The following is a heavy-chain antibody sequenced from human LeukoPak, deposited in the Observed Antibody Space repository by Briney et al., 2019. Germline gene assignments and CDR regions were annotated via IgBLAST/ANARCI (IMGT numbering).Heavy chain of an antibody. CDR2: IRYDGSNK. V-gene: IGHV3-30*02. CDR1: GFTFSSYG. D-gene: IGHD6-19*01. J-gene: IGHJ4*02. CDR3: ARSGHSNGWYYFDY. Sequence: PGGSLRLSCAASGFTFSSYGMHWVRQAPGKGLEWVAFIRYDGSNKYYADSVKGRFTISRDNSKNTLYLQMNSLRAEDTAVYYCARSGHSNGWYYFDYWGLGALVTVSS.